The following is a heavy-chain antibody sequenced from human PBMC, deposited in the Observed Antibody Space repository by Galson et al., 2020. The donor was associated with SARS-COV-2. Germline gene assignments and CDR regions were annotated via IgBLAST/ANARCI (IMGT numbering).Heavy chain of an antibody. D-gene: IGHD1-26*01. J-gene: IGHJ4*02. V-gene: IGHV3-30*04. Sequence: GESLKISCAASGFTLSNYVMHWVRQAPGKGPEWVAVISSDGSNSFYADSLKGRFTISRDNSKSMLYLQMNSLRAEDTAVYYCARGGEWELPYYFDYWGQGTLVTVSS. CDR2: ISSDGSNS. CDR1: GFTLSNYV. CDR3: ARGGEWELPYYFDY.